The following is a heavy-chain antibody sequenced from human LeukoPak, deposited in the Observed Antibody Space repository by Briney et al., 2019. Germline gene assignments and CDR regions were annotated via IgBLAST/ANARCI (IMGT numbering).Heavy chain of an antibody. CDR3: TRNRLWANDI. CDR2: TYYRSKWYN. Sequence: SQTLSLSCAISGDSFSSDSVTWNWIRQSPSRGLEWLGRTYYRSKWYNNYAKSVESRISINPDTSKNQFSLQLNSVTPEDTAVYYCTRNRLWANDIWGQGTLVTVSS. CDR1: GDSFSSDSVT. D-gene: IGHD1-26*01. V-gene: IGHV6-1*01. J-gene: IGHJ3*02.